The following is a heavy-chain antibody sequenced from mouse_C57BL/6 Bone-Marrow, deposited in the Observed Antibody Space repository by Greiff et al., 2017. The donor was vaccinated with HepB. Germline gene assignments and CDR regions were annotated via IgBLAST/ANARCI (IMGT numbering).Heavy chain of an antibody. CDR1: GYSITSGYY. J-gene: IGHJ4*01. CDR3: ARARSSDHYAMDY. V-gene: IGHV3-6*01. D-gene: IGHD1-1*01. Sequence: EVQLQESGPGLVKPSQSLSLTCSVTGYSITSGYYWNWIRQFPGNKLEWMGYISYDGSNNYNPSLKNRISITRDTSKNQFFLKLNSVTTEDTATYYCARARSSDHYAMDYWGQGTSVTVSS. CDR2: ISYDGSN.